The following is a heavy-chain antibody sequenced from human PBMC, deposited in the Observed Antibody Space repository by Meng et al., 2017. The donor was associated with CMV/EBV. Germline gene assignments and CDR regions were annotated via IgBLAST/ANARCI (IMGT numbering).Heavy chain of an antibody. V-gene: IGHV1-8*01. CDR3: ARHVYRVGAFDI. CDR1: GYTFTSYD. J-gene: IGHJ3*02. CDR2: MNPNSGNT. D-gene: IGHD2-2*02. Sequence: ASVKVSCKASGYTFTSYDINWVRQATGQGLEWMGWMNPNSGNTGYAQKFQGRVTMTRNTSISTAYMELSSLRSEDTAVYYCARHVYRVGAFDIWGQGTMVTVSS.